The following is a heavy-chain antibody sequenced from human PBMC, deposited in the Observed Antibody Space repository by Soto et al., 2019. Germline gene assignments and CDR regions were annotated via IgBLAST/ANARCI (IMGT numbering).Heavy chain of an antibody. CDR3: ARNRPRIDYYGMDV. CDR1: GGSISSGGYY. V-gene: IGHV4-31*03. Sequence: TLSLTCTVSGGSISSGGYYWSWIRQHPGKGLEWIGYIYYSGSTYYNPSLKSRVTISVDTSKNQFSLKLSSVTAADTAVYYCARNRPRIDYYGMDVWGQGTTVTISS. CDR2: IYYSGST. J-gene: IGHJ6*02. D-gene: IGHD2-15*01.